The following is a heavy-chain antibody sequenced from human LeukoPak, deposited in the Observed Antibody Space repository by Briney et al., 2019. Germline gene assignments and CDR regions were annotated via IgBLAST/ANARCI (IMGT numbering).Heavy chain of an antibody. V-gene: IGHV4-59*01. CDR3: ARDRGRWLQFYDAFDI. CDR2: IYYSGST. J-gene: IGHJ3*02. CDR1: GGSISSYY. Sequence: SETLSLTCTVSGGSISSYYWSWIRQPPGKGLEWIGYIYYSGSTNYNPSLKSRVTISVDTSKNQFSLKLSSVTAAATAVYYCARDRGRWLQFYDAFDIWGQGTMVTVSS. D-gene: IGHD5-24*01.